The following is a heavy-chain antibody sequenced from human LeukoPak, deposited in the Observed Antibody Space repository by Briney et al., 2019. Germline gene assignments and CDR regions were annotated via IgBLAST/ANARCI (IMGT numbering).Heavy chain of an antibody. D-gene: IGHD3-22*01. CDR1: GFKLTTKW. CDR3: ARDHKYYYDSSGYYSYYFDY. J-gene: IGHJ4*02. CDR2: IKQDGSDK. Sequence: GGSLRLSCAASGFKLTTKWLSWVRHASGKVLVWVANIKQDGSDKYYVDSVQGRFTISRDNAKNSLYLQMNSLRAEDTAVYYCARDHKYYYDSSGYYSYYFDYWGQGTLVTVSS. V-gene: IGHV3-7*01.